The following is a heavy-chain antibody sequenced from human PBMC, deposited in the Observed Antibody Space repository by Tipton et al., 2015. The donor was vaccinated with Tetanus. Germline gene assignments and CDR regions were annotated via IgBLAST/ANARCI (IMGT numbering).Heavy chain of an antibody. CDR2: INHRGGI. Sequence: TLSLTCAVSGGSFTGFYWHWIRQPPGKGLEWIGEINHRGGISYNPSLKSRVTISVDTSKNQFSLKLRSVTAADTAVYYCARSADNWFDPWGPGTLVTVSS. CDR3: ARSADNWFDP. CDR1: GGSFTGFY. J-gene: IGHJ5*02. V-gene: IGHV4-34*01.